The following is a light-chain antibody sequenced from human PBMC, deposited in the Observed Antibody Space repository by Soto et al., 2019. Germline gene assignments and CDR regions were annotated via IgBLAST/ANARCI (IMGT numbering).Light chain of an antibody. Sequence: QSALTQPASVSGSPGQSITISCTGTSSDVGSYNLVSWYQQHPGKAPKLMIYEGSKRPSGVSNRFSGSKSGNTASLTISGLQAEDEADYYCCPYAGSSTSFGGGTQLTVL. V-gene: IGLV2-23*01. CDR3: CPYAGSSTS. CDR2: EGS. CDR1: SSDVGSYNL. J-gene: IGLJ2*01.